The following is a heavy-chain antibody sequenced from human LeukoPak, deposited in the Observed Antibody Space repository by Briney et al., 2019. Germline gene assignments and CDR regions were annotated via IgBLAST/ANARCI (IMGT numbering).Heavy chain of an antibody. CDR2: IIPIFGTA. CDR1: GGTFSSYA. Sequence: SVKVSCKASGGTFSSYAISWVRQAPGQGLEWTGGIIPIFGTANYAQKFQGRVTITADESTSTAYMELSSLRSEDTAVYYCARIRITVSYGMDVWGKGTTVTVSS. D-gene: IGHD3-10*01. CDR3: ARIRITVSYGMDV. V-gene: IGHV1-69*01. J-gene: IGHJ6*04.